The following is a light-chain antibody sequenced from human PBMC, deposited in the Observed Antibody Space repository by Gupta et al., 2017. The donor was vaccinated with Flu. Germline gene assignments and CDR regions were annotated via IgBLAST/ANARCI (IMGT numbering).Light chain of an antibody. CDR2: EVS. V-gene: IGLV2-18*02. J-gene: IGLJ1*01. CDR3: SSYTSSYTYV. CDR1: SSDVGNYNR. Sequence: QSALTQPPSVSGSPGQSVTISCTGTSSDVGNYNRVSWYQQPPGTAPKLRIYEVSNRPSGVPDRFSGSKSGNTASLTISGLQAEDEADYYCSSYTSSYTYVFGTGTKLTVL.